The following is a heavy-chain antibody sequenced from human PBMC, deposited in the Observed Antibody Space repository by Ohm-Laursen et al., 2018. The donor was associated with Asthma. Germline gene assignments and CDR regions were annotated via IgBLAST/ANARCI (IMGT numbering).Heavy chain of an antibody. D-gene: IGHD6-19*01. Sequence: SVKVSCNASGYTFTTYGVSWARQAPGQGLEWMGWISDHNDNTESAQKFQGRVTMTIDTSASTAYMELRSLRSDDTAVYYCARDLSLAVADPFDYWGQGTLVTVSS. V-gene: IGHV1-18*01. J-gene: IGHJ4*02. CDR1: GYTFTTYG. CDR2: ISDHNDNT. CDR3: ARDLSLAVADPFDY.